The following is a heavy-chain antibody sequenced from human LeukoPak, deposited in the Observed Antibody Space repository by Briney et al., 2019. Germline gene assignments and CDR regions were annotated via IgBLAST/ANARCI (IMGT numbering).Heavy chain of an antibody. D-gene: IGHD3-22*01. Sequence: PGGSLRLSCAASGFTFSIYAMSWVRQAPGKGLEWVSAISGSGGSTYYTDSVKGRFTISRDNSKNTLYLQMNSLRAEDTAVYYCAKVDFYDTSGYYGPTFLDYWGKGTLVTVSS. V-gene: IGHV3-23*01. CDR3: AKVDFYDTSGYYGPTFLDY. CDR2: ISGSGGST. J-gene: IGHJ4*02. CDR1: GFTFSIYA.